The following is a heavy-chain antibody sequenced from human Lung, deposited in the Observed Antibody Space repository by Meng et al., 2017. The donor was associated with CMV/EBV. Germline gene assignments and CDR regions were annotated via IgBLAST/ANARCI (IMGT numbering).Heavy chain of an antibody. CDR3: ARESGEDAILI. D-gene: IGHD2-21*01. CDR2: INPNGGGT. Sequence: SVKVSCKASGYTFTGYYIHWVLQAPGQGLEWMGWINPNGGGTNYAQKFQGRVTMTRDTSISTAYMDLRRLTSDDTAIYYCARESGEDAILICDEGTMVTVSS. J-gene: IGHJ3*02. CDR1: GYTFTGYY. V-gene: IGHV1-2*02.